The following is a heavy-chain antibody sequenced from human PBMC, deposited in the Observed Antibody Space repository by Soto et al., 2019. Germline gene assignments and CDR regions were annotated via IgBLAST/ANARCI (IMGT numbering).Heavy chain of an antibody. V-gene: IGHV3-33*01. J-gene: IGHJ6*03. CDR2: IWYDGSNK. D-gene: IGHD6-6*01. CDR1: GFTFSSYG. CDR3: ASVRRGSSSDPNYYYYYMDV. Sequence: QVQLVESGGGVVQPGRSLRLSCAASGFTFSSYGMHWVRQAPGKGLEWVAVIWYDGSNKYYADSVKGRFTISRDNSKNTLYLQMNSLRAEDTAVYYCASVRRGSSSDPNYYYYYMDVWGKGTTVTVSS.